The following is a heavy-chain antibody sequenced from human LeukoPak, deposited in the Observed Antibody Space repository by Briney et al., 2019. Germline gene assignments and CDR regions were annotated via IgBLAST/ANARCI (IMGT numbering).Heavy chain of an antibody. J-gene: IGHJ4*02. D-gene: IGHD3-10*01. CDR2: IYYSGST. CDR1: GGSISSGDYY. V-gene: IGHV4-30-4*01. CDR3: ARGYYASGSSFDY. Sequence: PSETLSLTCTVSGGSISSGDYYWSWIRQPPGKGLEWIGYIYYSGSTYYNPSLKSRVTISVDTSKNQFSLKLSSETAADTAVYYCARGYYASGSSFDYWGQGTLVTVSS.